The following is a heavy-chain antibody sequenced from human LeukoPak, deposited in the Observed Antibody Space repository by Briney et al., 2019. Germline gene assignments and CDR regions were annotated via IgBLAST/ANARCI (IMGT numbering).Heavy chain of an antibody. J-gene: IGHJ5*02. V-gene: IGHV1-8*01. CDR1: GYTFTSYD. Sequence: ASVKVSCKASGYTFTSYDINWVRQATGQGLEWMGWMNPNSGNTGYAQKFQGRVTMTRNTSISTAYMELSSLRSEDTAVYYCARGGGTWLKRGYWFDPWGQGTLVTVSS. D-gene: IGHD3-16*01. CDR3: ARGGGTWLKRGYWFDP. CDR2: MNPNSGNT.